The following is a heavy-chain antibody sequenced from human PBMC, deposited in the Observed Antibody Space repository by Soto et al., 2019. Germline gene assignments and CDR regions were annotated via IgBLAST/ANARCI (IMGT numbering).Heavy chain of an antibody. V-gene: IGHV3-11*05. Sequence: QVQLVESGGGLVKPGGSLRLSCAASGFTFSDYYMIWIRQAPGKGLKWVSYISSSSSYTNYADSVKGRFTISRDNAKNSPYLQMNSLRADDTAVYYWARVRALAADGKDGWGQGTTVTVSS. J-gene: IGHJ6*02. CDR1: GFTFSDYY. CDR3: ARVRALAADGKDG. CDR2: ISSSSSYT. D-gene: IGHD2-15*01.